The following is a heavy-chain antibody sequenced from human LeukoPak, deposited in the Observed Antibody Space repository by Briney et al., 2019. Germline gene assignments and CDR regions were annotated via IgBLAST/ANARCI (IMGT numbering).Heavy chain of an antibody. CDR1: GGSISSYY. CDR2: IYYSGST. D-gene: IGHD3-16*02. V-gene: IGHV4-59*01. CDR3: ARDDDDYVWGSYRY. Sequence: SETLSLTCTVSGGSISSYYWSWIRQPPGKGLEWIGYIYYSGSTNHNPSLKSRVNISVDTSKNQFSLKLSSVTAADTAVYYCARDDDDYVWGSYRYWGQGTLVTVSS. J-gene: IGHJ4*02.